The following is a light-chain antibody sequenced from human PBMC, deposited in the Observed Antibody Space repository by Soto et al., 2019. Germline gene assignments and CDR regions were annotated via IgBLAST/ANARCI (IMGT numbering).Light chain of an antibody. Sequence: QSALTQPASVSGSPGQSMTISCTGTSIDVGGYNYVSWYQQHPGKAPKLMIYDVSNRPSGVSNRFSGSKSGNTASLTISGLQAEDEADYYCSSYTSSSTLEVVFGGGTKLTVL. V-gene: IGLV2-14*01. CDR1: SIDVGGYNY. CDR2: DVS. CDR3: SSYTSSSTLEVV. J-gene: IGLJ2*01.